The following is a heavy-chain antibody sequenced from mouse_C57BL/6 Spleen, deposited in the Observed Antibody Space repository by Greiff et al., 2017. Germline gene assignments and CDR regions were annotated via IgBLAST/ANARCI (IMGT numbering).Heavy chain of an antibody. CDR3: YSSEAMDY. Sequence: VKLQQPGAELVKPGASVKLSCKASGYTFTSYWMKWVKQRPGQGLEWIGEIDPSDSYTNYNQKFKGKATLTVDTSSSTAYMQLSSLTSEDSAVYYCYSSEAMDYWGQGTSVTVSS. V-gene: IGHV1-50*01. CDR1: GYTFTSYW. CDR2: IDPSDSYT. D-gene: IGHD3-2*02. J-gene: IGHJ4*01.